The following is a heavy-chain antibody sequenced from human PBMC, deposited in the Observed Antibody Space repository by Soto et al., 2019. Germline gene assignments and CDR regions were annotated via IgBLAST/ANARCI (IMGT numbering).Heavy chain of an antibody. J-gene: IGHJ4*02. CDR3: ALRRVAYADF. D-gene: IGHD2-2*01. V-gene: IGHV3-53*01. CDR1: EFTVTNNE. CDR2: LYSGGNT. Sequence: PGGSLRLSCAASEFTVTNNEMSWVRQAPGKGLEWVSILYSGGNTYYADSVEGRFTISGDGSKNTLYLHMNSLRAEDTAVYYCALRRVAYADFWVQGTRVTVSS.